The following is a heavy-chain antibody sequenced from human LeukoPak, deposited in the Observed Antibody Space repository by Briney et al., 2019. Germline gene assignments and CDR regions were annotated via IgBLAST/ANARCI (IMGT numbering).Heavy chain of an antibody. D-gene: IGHD2-2*01. CDR1: GWSFNDYY. V-gene: IGHV4-34*01. J-gene: IGHJ5*02. CDR2: INARGDT. Sequence: SETLSLTCAVYGWSFNDYYWNWIRQPPGKGLEWIGEINARGDTNYNPSLKSRVTLSVDTSKKQFSLRLTSMIAADTALYYCARGQVPAARGYNWFDPWGQGTLVTVSS. CDR3: ARGQVPAARGYNWFDP.